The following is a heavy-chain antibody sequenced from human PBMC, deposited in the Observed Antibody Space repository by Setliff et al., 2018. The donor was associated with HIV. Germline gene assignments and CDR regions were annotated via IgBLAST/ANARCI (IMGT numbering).Heavy chain of an antibody. CDR1: GFTFSSSW. Sequence: PGGSLRLSCAASGFTFSSSWMTWVRQAPGRGLEYVAGMNRDGSEKGYADSVKGRFSISRDNAKNSLYLQMSSLRTEDTAVYFGARDPAFGAFDIWGQGTLVTVSS. CDR2: MNRDGSEK. D-gene: IGHD3-10*01. V-gene: IGHV3-7*04. J-gene: IGHJ4*02. CDR3: ARDPAFGAFDI.